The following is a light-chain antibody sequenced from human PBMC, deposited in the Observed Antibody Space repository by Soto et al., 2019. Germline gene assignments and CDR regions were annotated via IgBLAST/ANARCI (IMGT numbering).Light chain of an antibody. J-gene: IGLJ1*01. V-gene: IGLV2-14*01. CDR1: SSDVGGYNY. Sequence: QSALTQPASVSGSPGQSITISCIGTSSDVGGYNYVSWYQQHPGKAPKLMIYDVNNRPSGVSNRFSGSKSGNTASLTISGLQAEDEADYYCSSFTIITTYVFGTGTKLTVL. CDR3: SSFTIITTYV. CDR2: DVN.